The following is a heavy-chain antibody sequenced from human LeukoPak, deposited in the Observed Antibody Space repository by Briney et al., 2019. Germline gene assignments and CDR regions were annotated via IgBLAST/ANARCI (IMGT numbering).Heavy chain of an antibody. CDR3: ARDQVVTTLYYYYGMDV. Sequence: GGSLRLSCAASGFTFSSYAVHWVRQAPGKGLEWVAVISYDGSNKYYADSVKGRFTISRDNSKNTLYLQMNSLRAEDTAVYYCARDQVVTTLYYYYGMDVWGQGTTVTVSS. CDR1: GFTFSSYA. V-gene: IGHV3-30-3*01. D-gene: IGHD4-11*01. CDR2: ISYDGSNK. J-gene: IGHJ6*02.